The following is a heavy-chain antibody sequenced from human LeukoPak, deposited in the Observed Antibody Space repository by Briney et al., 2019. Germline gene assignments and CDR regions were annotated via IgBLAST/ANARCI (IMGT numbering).Heavy chain of an antibody. D-gene: IGHD3-3*01. CDR1: GFTFSSYL. CDR3: ARDRPRPKLEWLLVSNLPNWFDP. J-gene: IGHJ5*02. V-gene: IGHV3-7*01. Sequence: VGSPRLSCAASGFTFSSYLMSWVRQAPGKGLEWVANIKQDGSEKYYVDSVKGRFTISRDNAKNSLYLQMNSLRAEDTAVYYCARDRPRPKLEWLLVSNLPNWFDPWGQGTLVTVSS. CDR2: IKQDGSEK.